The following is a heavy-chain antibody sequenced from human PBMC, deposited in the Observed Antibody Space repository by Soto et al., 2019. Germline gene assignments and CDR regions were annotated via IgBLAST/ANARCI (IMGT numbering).Heavy chain of an antibody. CDR2: IFSGGST. D-gene: IGHD5-12*01. CDR1: GFTVSTNY. CDR3: VRVQWLRPPEVSNFFDY. Sequence: PGGSLRLSCTVSGFTVSTNYMSWVRQAPEKGLEWVSVIFSGGSTYYADSVWGRFTISRDSSQNTLYLQMNSLRAEDTAVYYCVRVQWLRPPEVSNFFDYWGQGVLVTVS. V-gene: IGHV3-53*01. J-gene: IGHJ4*02.